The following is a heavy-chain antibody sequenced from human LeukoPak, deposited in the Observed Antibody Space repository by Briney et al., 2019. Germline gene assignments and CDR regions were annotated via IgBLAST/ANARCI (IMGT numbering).Heavy chain of an antibody. CDR2: ISSSGSTI. J-gene: IGHJ3*02. V-gene: IGHV3-11*04. D-gene: IGHD2-2*01. CDR1: GFAFGDYY. Sequence: GGSLRLSCAASGFAFGDYYMSWIRQAPGKGLEWVSYISSSGSTIYYADSVKGRFTISRDNAKNSLYLQMNSLRAEDTAVYYCARVSSTDAFDIWGQGTMVTVSS. CDR3: ARVSSTDAFDI.